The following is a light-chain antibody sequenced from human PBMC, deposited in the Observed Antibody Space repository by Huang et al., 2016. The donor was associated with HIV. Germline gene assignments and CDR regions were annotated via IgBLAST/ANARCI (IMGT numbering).Light chain of an antibody. Sequence: DIQMTQSPSSLSASVGDRATITCQASQDIRNYLNWYQQKPDKAPKLLIYDASNLETGVPSSFSGSGSGTDFTFTISSLQPEDIATYYCQQYDNLPLTFGPGTKVDIK. CDR2: DAS. V-gene: IGKV1-33*01. J-gene: IGKJ3*01. CDR1: QDIRNY. CDR3: QQYDNLPLT.